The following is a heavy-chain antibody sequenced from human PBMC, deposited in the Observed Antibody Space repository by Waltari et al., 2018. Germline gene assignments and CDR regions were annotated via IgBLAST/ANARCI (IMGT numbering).Heavy chain of an antibody. CDR1: GFTFSSYW. Sequence: EVQLVESGGGLVQPGGSLRLSCAASGFTFSSYWMHWVRQAPGKGLVWVSRINSYGSYTSYADAVKGRFTISRDNAKNTLYLQMNSLRAEDTAVYYCARVYYDSNDYWGQGILVTVSS. J-gene: IGHJ4*02. CDR2: INSYGSYT. V-gene: IGHV3-74*01. CDR3: ARVYYDSNDY. D-gene: IGHD3-22*01.